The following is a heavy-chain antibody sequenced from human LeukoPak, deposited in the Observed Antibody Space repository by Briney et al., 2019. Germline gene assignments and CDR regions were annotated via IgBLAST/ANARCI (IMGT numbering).Heavy chain of an antibody. CDR2: ISSSGGTI. V-gene: IGHV3-48*04. CDR1: GFILSSHS. CDR3: ARVFTPYSAAGPFDS. J-gene: IGHJ4*02. D-gene: IGHD6-13*01. Sequence: PGGSLRPSCEASGFILSSHSMNWVRQAPGKGLEWLSYISSSGGTIHYADSVKGRFTISRDTAKNSLYLQMNSLRPEDTAVFYCARVFTPYSAAGPFDSWGQGTLVTVSS.